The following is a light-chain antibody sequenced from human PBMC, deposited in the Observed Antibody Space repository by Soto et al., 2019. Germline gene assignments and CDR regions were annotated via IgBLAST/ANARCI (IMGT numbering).Light chain of an antibody. CDR2: EGT. CDR1: SGDVGSYNL. V-gene: IGLV2-23*01. Sequence: QSALTQPASVSGSPGQSITISCTGTSGDVGSYNLVSWYQQHPGKAPKLMIYEGTKRPSGVSNRFSASKSGSTASLTISGLQADDEADYYCCSYARTSTYVFGTGTKVTVL. J-gene: IGLJ1*01. CDR3: CSYARTSTYV.